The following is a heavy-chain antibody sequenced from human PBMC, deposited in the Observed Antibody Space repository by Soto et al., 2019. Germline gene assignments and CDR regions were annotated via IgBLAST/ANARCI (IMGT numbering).Heavy chain of an antibody. Sequence: QVQLQESGPGLVKPSGTLSLTCAVSVGSITSSNWWSWVRQPPGKGLEWIGEIYHSGSTNYNPSLQNRVTISVDKSKKQFSQKLSSVTAADTAVYYCASRYSSSNYYYYGMDVWGQGTTVTVSS. CDR2: IYHSGST. CDR3: ASRYSSSNYYYYGMDV. D-gene: IGHD6-6*01. CDR1: VGSITSSNW. J-gene: IGHJ6*02. V-gene: IGHV4-4*02.